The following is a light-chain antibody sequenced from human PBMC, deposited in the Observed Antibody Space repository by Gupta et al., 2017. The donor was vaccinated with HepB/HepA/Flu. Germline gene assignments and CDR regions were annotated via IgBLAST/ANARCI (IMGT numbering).Light chain of an antibody. CDR3: QQLNRYPRT. V-gene: IGKV1-9*01. J-gene: IGKJ2*02. CDR1: QGISSY. Sequence: IQLTPSPSFLSASVGDRVTITCRASQGISSYLAWYQQKPGKAPKLLIYAASTLQSGVPSRFSGSGSGTEFTRTINSLQPEDFATYYCQQLNRYPRTFGQGTKLEIK. CDR2: AAS.